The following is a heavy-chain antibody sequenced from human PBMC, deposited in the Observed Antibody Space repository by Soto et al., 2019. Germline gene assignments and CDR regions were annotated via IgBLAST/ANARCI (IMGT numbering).Heavy chain of an antibody. CDR2: IYYSGST. J-gene: IGHJ6*02. D-gene: IGHD3-10*01. Sequence: QLQLQESGPGLVKPSETLSLTCTVSGGSISSSSYYWGWIRQPPGKGLEWIGSIYYSGSTYYNPSLKSRGTISVDTSKNQFSLKLSSVTAADTAVYYCARIGITMVRGVNDYYYYGMDVWGQGTTVTVSS. CDR1: GGSISSSSYY. CDR3: ARIGITMVRGVNDYYYYGMDV. V-gene: IGHV4-39*01.